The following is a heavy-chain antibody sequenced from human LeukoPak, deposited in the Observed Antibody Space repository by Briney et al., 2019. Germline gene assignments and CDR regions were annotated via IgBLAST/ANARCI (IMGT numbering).Heavy chain of an antibody. V-gene: IGHV5-51*01. CDR3: ARRYLDWSHPFDY. CDR2: IYPADSDT. CDR1: GYSFTSHW. D-gene: IGHD3-9*01. Sequence: GESLKISCKVSGYSFTSHWIGWVRQMPGKGLEWMRIIYPADSDTRYNPTFQGQVTISADKSISTAYLQWSGLKASDTAMYYCARRYLDWSHPFDYWGQGTLVTVSS. J-gene: IGHJ4*02.